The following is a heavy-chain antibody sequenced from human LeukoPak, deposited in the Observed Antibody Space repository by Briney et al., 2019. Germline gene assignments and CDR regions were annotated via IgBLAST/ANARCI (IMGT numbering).Heavy chain of an antibody. D-gene: IGHD6-6*01. CDR3: AKVTGRSIAAAWDFDY. CDR1: GFTFSSYS. V-gene: IGHV3-21*01. Sequence: PGGSLRLSCAASGFTFSSYSMNWVRQAPGKGLEWVSSISSSSSYIYYADSVKGRFTISRDNAKNSLYLQMNSLRAEDTAVYYCAKVTGRSIAAAWDFDYWGQGTLVTVSS. CDR2: ISSSSSYI. J-gene: IGHJ4*02.